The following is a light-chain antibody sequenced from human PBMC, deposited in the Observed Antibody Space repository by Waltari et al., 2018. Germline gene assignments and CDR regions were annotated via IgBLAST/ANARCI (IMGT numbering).Light chain of an antibody. V-gene: IGLV2-23*02. Sequence: QSALTQPASVSGSPGQSITISCTGSSTDLGSSTLFSWYQHHPDKAPKALICEVTERPTGISHRFSGSKSGNTASLTISTLQAEDEADYYCFSYADGRSLVFGGGTKLTVL. CDR2: EVT. J-gene: IGLJ2*01. CDR3: FSYADGRSLV. CDR1: STDLGSSTL.